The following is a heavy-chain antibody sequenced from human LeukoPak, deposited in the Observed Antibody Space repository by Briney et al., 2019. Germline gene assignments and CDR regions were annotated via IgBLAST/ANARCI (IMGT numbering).Heavy chain of an antibody. CDR3: AREGDSSVYYDY. J-gene: IGHJ4*02. Sequence: YPSETLSLTCAVYRGSFSGYYWSWIRQPPGKGLEWIGEIHHSGSTNYNPSLKSRVTITADTSKNQFSLKLSSVTAADTAVYYCAREGDSSVYYDYWGQGTLVTVPS. V-gene: IGHV4-34*01. CDR2: IHHSGST. D-gene: IGHD3-22*01. CDR1: RGSFSGYY.